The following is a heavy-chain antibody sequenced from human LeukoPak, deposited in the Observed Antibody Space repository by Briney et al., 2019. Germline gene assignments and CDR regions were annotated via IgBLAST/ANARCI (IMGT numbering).Heavy chain of an antibody. J-gene: IGHJ4*01. Sequence: SGTLSLTCVVSGYPLSSGFYWGWIPRPPGKGLGGIGSFYLSGITYYNQSLRSGVTLSVDTSKNQCSRKLSTVTAADTDVYYCASYVDTAMVCDDWGQGTLVTVPS. CDR2: FYLSGIT. V-gene: IGHV4-38-2*01. D-gene: IGHD5-18*01. CDR1: GYPLSSGFY. CDR3: ASYVDTAMVCDD.